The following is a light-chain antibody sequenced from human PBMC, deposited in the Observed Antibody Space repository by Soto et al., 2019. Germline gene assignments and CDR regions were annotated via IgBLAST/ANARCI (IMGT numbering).Light chain of an antibody. V-gene: IGKV3-20*01. Sequence: EIVLTQSPGTLSLSPGERATLFCRASQSVSSNYLAWYQLKPGQAPRLLIYGASSRATGIPDRFSGSGSWTDFSLIISRLEPEDFAVYYCQQYGSSPRTFGQGTKVEI. CDR1: QSVSSNY. J-gene: IGKJ1*01. CDR2: GAS. CDR3: QQYGSSPRT.